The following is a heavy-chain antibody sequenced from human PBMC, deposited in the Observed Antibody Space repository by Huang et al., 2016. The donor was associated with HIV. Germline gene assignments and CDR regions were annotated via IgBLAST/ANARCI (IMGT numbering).Heavy chain of an antibody. CDR3: ARGSRQGKYYYGSGTAY. V-gene: IGHV3-74*01. D-gene: IGHD3-10*01. J-gene: IGHJ4*02. CDR1: GFTFSSYW. CDR2: IKSDGSST. Sequence: EVQLVESGGGLVQPGGSLRLSCAASGFTFSSYWIHWVRQVPGKGLVWGSHIKSDGSSTSYADSVKGRFTISRDNAKNTLYLQMNSLRAEDTAVYYCARGSRQGKYYYGSGTAYWGQGTLVTVSS.